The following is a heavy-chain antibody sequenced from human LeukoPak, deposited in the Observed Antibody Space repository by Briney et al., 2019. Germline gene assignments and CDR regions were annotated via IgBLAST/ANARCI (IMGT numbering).Heavy chain of an antibody. Sequence: GSSVKVSCKASGGTFSSYAISWVRQAPGQGLEWMGGIIPIFGTANYAQKFQGRVTITTDESTSTAYMELSSLRSEDTAVYYCARLGLDMTVVVKDPPDYWGQGTLVTVSS. CDR2: IIPIFGTA. J-gene: IGHJ4*02. D-gene: IGHD3-22*01. CDR1: GGTFSSYA. V-gene: IGHV1-69*05. CDR3: ARLGLDMTVVVKDPPDY.